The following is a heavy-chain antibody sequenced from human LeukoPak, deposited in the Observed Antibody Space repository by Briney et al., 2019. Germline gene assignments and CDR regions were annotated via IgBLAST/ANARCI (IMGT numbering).Heavy chain of an antibody. CDR1: GFTFSSYE. D-gene: IGHD3-10*01. CDR2: ISSSGSTI. V-gene: IGHV3-48*03. CDR3: AREGVIAAIDY. Sequence: GGSLRLSCAASGFTFSSYEMNWVRQAPGEGLEWVSYISSSGSTIYYADSVKGRFTISRDNSKNTLYLQMNSLRAEDTAVYYCAREGVIAAIDYWGQGTLVTVSS. J-gene: IGHJ4*02.